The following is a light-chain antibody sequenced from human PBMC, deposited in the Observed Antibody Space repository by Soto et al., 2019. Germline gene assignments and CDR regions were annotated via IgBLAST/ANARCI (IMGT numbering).Light chain of an antibody. Sequence: QSALTQPASVSGSPGQSITISCTGTSRDVGGYNYVSWYQQYPDKAPKLMIYGVTNRPSGVSNRFSGSKTGNTASLTISGLQAEDEAYYYCFSHRRGDSHVFGTGTKLTVL. CDR2: GVT. J-gene: IGLJ1*01. CDR3: FSHRRGDSHV. V-gene: IGLV2-14*01. CDR1: SRDVGGYNY.